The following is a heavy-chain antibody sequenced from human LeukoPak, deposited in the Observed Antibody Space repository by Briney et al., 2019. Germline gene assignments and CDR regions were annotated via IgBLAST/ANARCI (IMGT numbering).Heavy chain of an antibody. CDR2: VDTSGST. J-gene: IGHJ5*02. Sequence: SETLSLTCTVSGGSISSYYWSWIRQPAGKGLEWIGRVDTSGSTNYNPSLRSRVTMSVDMSKNKFSLKLSSVTAADTAVYYCARPVADDILTGYYLNWFDPWGQGTLVTVSS. D-gene: IGHD3-9*01. CDR1: GGSISSYY. CDR3: ARPVADDILTGYYLNWFDP. V-gene: IGHV4-4*07.